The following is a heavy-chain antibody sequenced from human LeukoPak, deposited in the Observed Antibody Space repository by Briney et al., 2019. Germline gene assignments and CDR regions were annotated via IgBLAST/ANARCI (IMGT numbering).Heavy chain of an antibody. Sequence: PSETLSLTCTVSGGSISSYYWSWVRQPPGKGLEWIGYIYYSGTTNYNPSLKSRVTISVDTSKNQFSLKLSSVTAADTAVYYCARVSWFPGTSYYYMDVWGKGTTVTVSS. D-gene: IGHD1-1*01. J-gene: IGHJ6*03. CDR2: IYYSGTT. V-gene: IGHV4-59*01. CDR1: GGSISSYY. CDR3: ARVSWFPGTSYYYMDV.